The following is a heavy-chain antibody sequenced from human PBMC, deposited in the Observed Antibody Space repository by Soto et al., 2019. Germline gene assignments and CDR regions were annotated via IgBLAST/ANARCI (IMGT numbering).Heavy chain of an antibody. CDR1: GYIFTAYS. CDR2: VNPSGGSA. D-gene: IGHD2-15*01. V-gene: IGHV1-46*01. J-gene: IGHJ1*01. Sequence: QVQLVQSGAEVKKPGASVKVSCKTSGYIFTAYSMHWVRQAPGHGLEWMGVVNPSGGSAHYAQSFEGRVTLTRDTSTSTFYMELSSLRAEDTAVYYCAREENCRGGTCYSEYFHHWGQGTLVTDSS. CDR3: AREENCRGGTCYSEYFHH.